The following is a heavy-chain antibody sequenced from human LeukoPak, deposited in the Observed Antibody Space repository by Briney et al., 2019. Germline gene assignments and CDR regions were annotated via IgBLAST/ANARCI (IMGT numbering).Heavy chain of an antibody. D-gene: IGHD3-22*01. J-gene: IGHJ6*03. CDR2: INSDGSST. Sequence: GGSLRLSCAASGFTFSSSWMHWVRQAPGKGLVWVSRINSDGSSTTYADSVKGRFTISSDKVKNTLYLQMNSLRAEDTAVYYCARAPNYYDSKAAGYYMDVWGKGTTVTVSS. V-gene: IGHV3-74*01. CDR1: GFTFSSSW. CDR3: ARAPNYYDSKAAGYYMDV.